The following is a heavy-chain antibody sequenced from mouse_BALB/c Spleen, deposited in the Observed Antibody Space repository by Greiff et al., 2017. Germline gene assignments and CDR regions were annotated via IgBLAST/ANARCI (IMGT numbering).Heavy chain of an antibody. Sequence: DVQLQESGPGLVKPSQSLSLTCSVTGYSITSGYYWNWIRQFPGNKLEWMGYISYDGSNNYNPSLKNRISITRDTSKNQFFLKLNSVTTEDTATYYCARWYFDYWGQGTTLTVSS. V-gene: IGHV3-6*02. J-gene: IGHJ2*01. CDR1: GYSITSGYY. CDR3: ARWYFDY. CDR2: ISYDGSN.